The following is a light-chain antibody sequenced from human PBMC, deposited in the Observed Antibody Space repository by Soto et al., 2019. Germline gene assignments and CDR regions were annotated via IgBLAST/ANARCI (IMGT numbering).Light chain of an antibody. CDR3: QQSGSLPTT. CDR2: GAS. CDR1: QDISRY. Sequence: ETVLTQSPATLSLSPGERATLSCRASQDISRYLAWYQQKPGQAPRLLLYGASNRATGIPDRFSGSGSGTDFTLTISRLEPEDFTVYYCQQSGSLPTTFGPGTEV. V-gene: IGKV3-11*01. J-gene: IGKJ3*01.